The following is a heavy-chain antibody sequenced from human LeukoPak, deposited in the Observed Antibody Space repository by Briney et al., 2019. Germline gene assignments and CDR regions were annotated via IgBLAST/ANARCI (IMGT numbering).Heavy chain of an antibody. CDR3: SKDFGPRGVGATPHY. CDR2: IPFDGSHN. Sequence: PGGSLRLSCVVFGFTLSDYGIHWVRQAPGRGLQWVAFIPFDGSHNYYADSVEGRSTISRDTSKNTLYLQMNSLTVEYTAVYFCSKDFGPRGVGATPHYWGQGTLVNVSS. J-gene: IGHJ4*02. CDR1: GFTLSDYG. V-gene: IGHV3-30*02. D-gene: IGHD1-26*01.